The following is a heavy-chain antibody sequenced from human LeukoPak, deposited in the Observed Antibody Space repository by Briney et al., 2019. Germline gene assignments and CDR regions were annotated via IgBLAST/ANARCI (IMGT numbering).Heavy chain of an antibody. CDR3: ARDRRGWSGY. D-gene: IGHD6-19*01. CDR1: GFTFSDYW. CDR2: INEDGSEK. Sequence: GGSLRLSCAASGFTFSDYWMSWVRQAPGKGLEWVANINEDGSEKYYVDSLKGRFTISRDNAKNSLYLQMNSLRAEDTAVYYCARDRRGWSGYWGQGTPVTVSS. V-gene: IGHV3-7*01. J-gene: IGHJ4*02.